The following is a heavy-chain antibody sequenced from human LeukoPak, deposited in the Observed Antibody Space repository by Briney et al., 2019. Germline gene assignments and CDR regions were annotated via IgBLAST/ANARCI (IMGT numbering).Heavy chain of an antibody. CDR3: ARWAQPYHYYYMDV. J-gene: IGHJ6*03. Sequence: GASVKVSCKASGYTFTGYYMHWVRQAPGQGLEWMGWINPNSGGTNYAQKLQGRVTMTTDTSTSTAYMELRSLRSGDTAVYYCARWAQPYHYYYMDVWGKGTTVTISS. V-gene: IGHV1-2*02. CDR2: INPNSGGT. CDR1: GYTFTGYY.